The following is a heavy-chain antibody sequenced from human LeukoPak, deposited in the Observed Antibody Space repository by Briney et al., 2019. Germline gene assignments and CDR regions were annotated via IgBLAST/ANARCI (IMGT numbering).Heavy chain of an antibody. J-gene: IGHJ5*02. V-gene: IGHV3-30-3*01. CDR1: GFTFSSYA. Sequence: GSLRLSCAASGFTFSSYAMHWVRQAPGKGLEWVAVISYDGSNKYYADSVKGRFTISRDNSKNTLYLQMNSLRAEDTPVYYCASSPTGWFDPWGQGTLVAVSS. D-gene: IGHD1-14*01. CDR3: ASSPTGWFDP. CDR2: ISYDGSNK.